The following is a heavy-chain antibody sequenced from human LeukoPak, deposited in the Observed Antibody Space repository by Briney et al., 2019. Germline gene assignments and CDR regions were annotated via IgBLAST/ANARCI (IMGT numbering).Heavy chain of an antibody. CDR1: GGSLSSYY. CDR3: ARVTAPGIAAS. Sequence: PSETLSLTCTVSGGSLSSYYWSWIRQPAGKGLEWIGRIYTSGSTNYNPSLKSRVTMSVDPSKNQFSLKLSSVTAADTAVYYCARVTAPGIAASWGQGTLVTVSS. D-gene: IGHD6-13*01. V-gene: IGHV4-4*07. J-gene: IGHJ5*02. CDR2: IYTSGST.